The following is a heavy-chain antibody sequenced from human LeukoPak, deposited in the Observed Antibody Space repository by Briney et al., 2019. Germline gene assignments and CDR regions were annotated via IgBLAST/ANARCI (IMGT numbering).Heavy chain of an antibody. Sequence: GGSLRLSCAGSGFTFSSYEMDWVRQAPGKGLEWVSYISSSSRTTYYADSVRGRFTISRDNAKNALYLEMNSPRAEDTAVYYCASPPHYGVYRHFGHWGQGTLVTVSS. J-gene: IGHJ4*02. CDR1: GFTFSSYE. V-gene: IGHV3-48*03. CDR2: ISSSSRTT. CDR3: ASPPHYGVYRHFGH. D-gene: IGHD4-17*01.